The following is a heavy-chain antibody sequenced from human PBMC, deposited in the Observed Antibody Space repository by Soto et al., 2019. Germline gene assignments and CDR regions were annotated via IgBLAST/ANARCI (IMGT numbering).Heavy chain of an antibody. D-gene: IGHD5-18*01. V-gene: IGHV3-30*18. CDR2: ISYDGSNK. CDR3: AKDEYSYGPFDY. CDR1: GFTFSSYG. J-gene: IGHJ4*02. Sequence: QVQLVESGGGVVQPGRSLRLSCAASGFTFSSYGMHWVRQAPGKGLEWVAVISYDGSNKYYADSVKGRFTISRDNSKNTLYLQMNSLRAEDTAVYYCAKDEYSYGPFDYWGQGTLVTVSS.